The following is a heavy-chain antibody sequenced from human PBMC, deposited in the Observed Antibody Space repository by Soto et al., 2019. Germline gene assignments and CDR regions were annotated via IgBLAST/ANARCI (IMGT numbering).Heavy chain of an antibody. J-gene: IGHJ6*02. CDR1: GVSISSYY. D-gene: IGHD3-16*01. CDR2: IYYSGST. Sequence: SDTLSLTCTVSGVSISSYYWIWLRQPPGKGLEWIGYIYYSGSTNYDPSLKSRVTISVDTSKNQFSLKLSSVTAADTAVYYCASRYGHGYYYYYGMDVGGQGTTVTVSS. V-gene: IGHV4-59*08. CDR3: ASRYGHGYYYYYGMDV.